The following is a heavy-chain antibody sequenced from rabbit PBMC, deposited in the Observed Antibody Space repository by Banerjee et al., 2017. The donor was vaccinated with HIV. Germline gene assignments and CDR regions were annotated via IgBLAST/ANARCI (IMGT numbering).Heavy chain of an antibody. J-gene: IGHJ2*01. D-gene: IGHD1-1*01. CDR3: ARGGVASTGYIYAFDP. V-gene: IGHV1S45*01. CDR1: GFSFSNKYV. Sequence: QQQVVESGGGLVKPEGSLTLSCTASGFSFSNKYVMCWVRQAPGKGLEWIACINTSTGNTVYASWAKGRFTISKTSSTTVTLQMTSLTAADTATYFCARGGVASTGYIYAFDPWGPGTLVTVS. CDR2: INTSTGNT.